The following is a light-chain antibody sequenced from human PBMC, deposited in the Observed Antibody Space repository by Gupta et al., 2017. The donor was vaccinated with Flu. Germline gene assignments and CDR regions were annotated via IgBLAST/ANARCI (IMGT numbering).Light chain of an antibody. Sequence: GGIGTITCRASRGISSWLAWYQQKPGRAPKLLIYAASCLQSGVASRCSSSGSGTDFTLTISSRQPEDFATYYCQQANSFPFTFGPGTKVDIK. CDR1: RGISSW. J-gene: IGKJ3*01. CDR2: AAS. CDR3: QQANSFPFT. V-gene: IGKV1-12*01.